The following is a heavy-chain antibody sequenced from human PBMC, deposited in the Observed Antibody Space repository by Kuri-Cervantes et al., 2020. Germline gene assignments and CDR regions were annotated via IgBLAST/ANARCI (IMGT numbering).Heavy chain of an antibody. CDR2: IKQDGSEK. CDR3: ARDQDYYGSGGWFDP. V-gene: IGHV3-7*01. CDR1: GFTPSSYW. D-gene: IGHD3-10*01. Sequence: GGSLRLSCAAFGFTPSSYWMSWVRQAPGKGLEWVANIKQDGSEKYHVDSVKGRFTISRDNAKNSLYLQMNSLRAEDTAVYYWARDQDYYGSGGWFDPWGQGTLVTVSS. J-gene: IGHJ5*02.